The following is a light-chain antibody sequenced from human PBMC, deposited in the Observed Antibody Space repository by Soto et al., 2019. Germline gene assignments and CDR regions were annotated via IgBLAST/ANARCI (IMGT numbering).Light chain of an antibody. CDR2: GNS. CDR1: SSNIGAGYD. Sequence: QSVLTQPPSVSGAPGQRVTISCTGSSSNIGAGYDVHWYQQLPGTAPKLLIYGNSNRPSGVPDRFSGSKSGTSASLAITGLQAEDEAGYYCQSYDSSFEVFGTGTKLTVL. CDR3: QSYDSSFEV. V-gene: IGLV1-40*01. J-gene: IGLJ1*01.